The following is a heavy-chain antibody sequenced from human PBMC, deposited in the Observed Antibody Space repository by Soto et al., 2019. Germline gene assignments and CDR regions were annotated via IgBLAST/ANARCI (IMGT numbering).Heavy chain of an antibody. V-gene: IGHV1-8*01. CDR1: GYTFTSYD. CDR2: MNPNSGNT. CDR3: SRRGSTSSSSRRYYYYYYMDV. D-gene: IGHD6-6*01. J-gene: IGHJ6*03. Sequence: GASVKVSCKASGYTFTSYDINWVRQATGQGLEWMVWMNPNSGNTGYAQKFQGRVTMTRNTSISTAYMELSSLRSEDTAVYYCSRRGSTSSSSRRYYYYYYMDVWGKGTTVTVSS.